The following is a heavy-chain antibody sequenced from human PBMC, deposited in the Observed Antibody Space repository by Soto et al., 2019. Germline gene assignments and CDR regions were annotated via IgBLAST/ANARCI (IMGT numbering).Heavy chain of an antibody. CDR3: ARGIAPLAGSYTDY. J-gene: IGHJ4*02. D-gene: IGHD3-10*01. V-gene: IGHV3-53*01. Sequence: GGSLRLSCAASGFTVSSNYMSWVRQAPGKGLEWVSVIYSGGSTYYADSVKGRFTISRDNSKNTLYLQMNSLRAEETAVYYCARGIAPLAGSYTDYWGQGTLVTVSS. CDR2: IYSGGST. CDR1: GFTVSSNY.